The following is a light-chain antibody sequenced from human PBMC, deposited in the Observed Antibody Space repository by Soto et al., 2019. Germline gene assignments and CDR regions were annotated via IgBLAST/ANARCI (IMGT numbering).Light chain of an antibody. V-gene: IGKV3-15*01. J-gene: IGKJ2*01. Sequence: EIVLTQSPGTLSLSPGERATLSCRASRRVGTNLAWYQQKPGQAPRLLIYGAFIRAPGFPVRFRGTGSGSEFTLTITSLQSEDGALYFCQQYDKWPYTFGQGTK. CDR2: GAF. CDR3: QQYDKWPYT. CDR1: RRVGTN.